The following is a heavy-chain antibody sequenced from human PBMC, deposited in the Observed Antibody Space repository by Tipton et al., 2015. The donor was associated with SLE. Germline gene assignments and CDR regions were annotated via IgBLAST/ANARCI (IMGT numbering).Heavy chain of an antibody. Sequence: SLRLSCAASGFTFSSYSMNWVRQAPGKGLEWVSYISSSSSTISYADSVKGRFTIPRENAKNSLYLQMNSLRAEDTAVYYCARQGGERVSYDILAGYSPGFDYWGQGTLVTVSS. D-gene: IGHD3-9*01. J-gene: IGHJ4*02. CDR3: ARQGGERVSYDILAGYSPGFDY. V-gene: IGHV3-48*01. CDR2: ISSSSSTI. CDR1: GFTFSSYS.